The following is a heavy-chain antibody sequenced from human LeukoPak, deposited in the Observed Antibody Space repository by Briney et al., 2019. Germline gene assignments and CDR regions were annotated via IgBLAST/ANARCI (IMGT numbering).Heavy chain of an antibody. CDR3: ARDNVASGSFDI. D-gene: IGHD3-3*02. CDR2: IKQDGSEK. CDR1: GFTLNSYW. V-gene: IGHV3-7*01. Sequence: GGSLSLSCVASGFTLNSYWMNWVRQAPGKGLEWVATIKQDGSEKHYGDSVKGRFTISRDNAKNSLYLQMSSLRAEDTAVYYCARDNVASGSFDIWGQGTMVTVSS. J-gene: IGHJ3*02.